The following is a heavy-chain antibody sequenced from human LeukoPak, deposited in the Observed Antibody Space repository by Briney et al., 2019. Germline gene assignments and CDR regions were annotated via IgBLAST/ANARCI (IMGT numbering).Heavy chain of an antibody. CDR2: IYSGGST. D-gene: IGHD1-14*01. V-gene: IGHV3-66*01. CDR1: GFTVSSNY. Sequence: GGSLRLSCAASGFTVSSNYMSWVRQAPGKGLEWVSVIYSGGSTYYADSVKGRFTISRDNSKNTLYLQMNSLRAEDTAVYYCARNPDSDLYYFDYWGQGTLVTVSS. CDR3: ARNPDSDLYYFDY. J-gene: IGHJ4*02.